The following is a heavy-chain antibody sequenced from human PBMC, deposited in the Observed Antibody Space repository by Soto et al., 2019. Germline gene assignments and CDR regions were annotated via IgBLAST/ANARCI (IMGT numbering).Heavy chain of an antibody. CDR1: GGSISSGDYY. CDR3: ARSAGPSAAFDI. V-gene: IGHV4-30-4*01. J-gene: IGHJ3*02. CDR2: IYYSGST. Sequence: LSLTFTVAGGSISSGDYYWSWIRQPPGKGLEWIGYIYYSGSTYYNPSLKSRVTISVDTSKNQFSLKLSSVTAADTAVYYCARSAGPSAAFDIWGQGTMVTVSS.